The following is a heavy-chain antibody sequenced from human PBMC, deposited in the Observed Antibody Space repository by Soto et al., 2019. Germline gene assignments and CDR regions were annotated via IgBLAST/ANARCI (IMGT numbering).Heavy chain of an antibody. CDR2: IDSKSTYI. CDR1: GFTFSSYS. J-gene: IGHJ3*02. Sequence: GGSLRLSCAASGFTFSSYSMNWVRRAPGKGLEWVSSIDSKSTYIYYADSVKGRFTISRDSATNTLYLQMHSLRAEDTAVYYCALRRGPERDCSVGSCYSRRDAFEIWGQGTMVTVSS. V-gene: IGHV3-21*01. CDR3: ALRRGPERDCSVGSCYSRRDAFEI. D-gene: IGHD2-15*01.